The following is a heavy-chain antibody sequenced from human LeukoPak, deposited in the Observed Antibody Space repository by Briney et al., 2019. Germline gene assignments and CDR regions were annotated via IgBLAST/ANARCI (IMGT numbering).Heavy chain of an antibody. CDR3: VRRDITSRYVVWFDP. J-gene: IGHJ5*02. CDR1: GYSFISYW. Sequence: GESLKIFCKGAGYSFISYWIGWVRQMPGKGLELMGIIYPGDSDTRYSPSFQGQVTISADKSINTAYLQWSSLKASDTAIYYCVRRDITSRYVVWFDPWGQGTPVTVSS. V-gene: IGHV5-51*01. CDR2: IYPGDSDT. D-gene: IGHD2-2*01.